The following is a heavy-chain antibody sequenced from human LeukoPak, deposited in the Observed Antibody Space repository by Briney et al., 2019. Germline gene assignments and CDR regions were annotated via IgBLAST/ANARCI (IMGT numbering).Heavy chain of an antibody. D-gene: IGHD6-13*01. Sequence: SETLSLTCTVSGGSISSSSYYWGWIRQPPGKGLEWIGSIYYSGSTYYNPSLKSRVTISVDTSKNQFSLKLSSVTAADTAVYYCARMQQLPSFFDYWGQGTLVTVSS. CDR1: GGSISSSSYY. CDR3: ARMQQLPSFFDY. V-gene: IGHV4-39*07. J-gene: IGHJ4*02. CDR2: IYYSGST.